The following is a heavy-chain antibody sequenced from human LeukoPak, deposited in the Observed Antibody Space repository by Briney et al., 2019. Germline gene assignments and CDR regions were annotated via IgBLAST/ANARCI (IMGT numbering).Heavy chain of an antibody. CDR1: GGSIRHYY. CDR3: AGCGLLRGKNY. D-gene: IGHD5/OR15-5a*01. V-gene: IGHV4-4*07. Sequence: SETLSLTCTVSGGSIRHYYWTWIRQFAGKGLEWIGRIHISGTTNYNPSLKSRVTMSVDTSKNQFSLNLSSVTAADTALYYCAGCGLLRGKNYWGQGTRSPSPQ. CDR2: IHISGTT. J-gene: IGHJ4*02.